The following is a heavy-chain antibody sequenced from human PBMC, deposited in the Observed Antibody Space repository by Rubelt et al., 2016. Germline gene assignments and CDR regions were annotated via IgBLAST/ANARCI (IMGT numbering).Heavy chain of an antibody. CDR1: GGSISSTNYY. CDR3: ASGRDPFDY. J-gene: IGHJ4*02. CDR2: ISSDNSYT. V-gene: IGHV3-11*06. D-gene: IGHD2-21*02. Sequence: QLQLQESGPGLVKPSETLSLTCTVSGGSISSTNYYWGWIRQPPGKGLEWVSYISSDNSYTNYADSVKGRFTISRDNTKNTRYLRRNSLRAEDTAVYYCASGRDPFDYWGQGTLVTVSS.